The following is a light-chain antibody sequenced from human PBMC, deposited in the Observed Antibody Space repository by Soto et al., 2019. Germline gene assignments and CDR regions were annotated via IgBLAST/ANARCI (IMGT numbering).Light chain of an antibody. CDR2: WAS. CDR1: QSVLSSSNNKNF. J-gene: IGKJ1*01. V-gene: IGKV4-1*01. CDR3: QQYYRTSWT. Sequence: DIVMTQSPDSLAVSLGERATINCKSSQSVLSSSNNKNFLAWYQQKPGQPPKLLIYWASTREYGVPDRFSGRGSGTDFPLTISRLQVEDVAIYYCQQYYRTSWTFGQGAKVEIK.